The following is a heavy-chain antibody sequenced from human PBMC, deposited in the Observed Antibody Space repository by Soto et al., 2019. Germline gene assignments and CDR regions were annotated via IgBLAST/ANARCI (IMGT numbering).Heavy chain of an antibody. D-gene: IGHD3-16*01. Sequence: ESGGGLVKPGGSLRLSCAASGFTFSSYSMNWVRQAPGTGLEWVSSISSSSSYIYYADSVKGRFTISRDNAKNSLYLQMNSLRAEDTAVYYCARDLGGRDYDYYYMDVWGKGTTVTVSS. V-gene: IGHV3-21*01. CDR2: ISSSSSYI. J-gene: IGHJ6*03. CDR1: GFTFSSYS. CDR3: ARDLGGRDYDYYYMDV.